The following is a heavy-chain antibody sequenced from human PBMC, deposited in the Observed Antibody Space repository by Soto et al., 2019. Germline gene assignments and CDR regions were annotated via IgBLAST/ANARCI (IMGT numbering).Heavy chain of an antibody. CDR3: ARGDGLYYDNSGSYSSYGMDG. CDR2: IYVTGST. V-gene: IGHV4-4*07. Sequence: QLQLQESGPGLVKPSETLSLTCTVSGGSINTYYWTWIRQPAGKGLEWIGRIYVTGSTTYNPSLKSRGTMSVATSKNQFFLRVNSVTAADSAVYYCARGDGLYYDNSGSYSSYGMDGWGQGTTVTVSS. CDR1: GGSINTYY. J-gene: IGHJ6*02. D-gene: IGHD3-22*01.